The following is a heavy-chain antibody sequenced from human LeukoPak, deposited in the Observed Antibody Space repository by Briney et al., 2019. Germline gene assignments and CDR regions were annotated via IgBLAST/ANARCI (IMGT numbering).Heavy chain of an antibody. Sequence: GRSLRLSFAASGFTFSSYAMHWVRQAPGKGLEWVAVISYDGSNKYYADSVKGRFTISRDNSKNTLYLQMNSLRAEDTAVYYCAQGGYDILTGGNDYWGQGTLVTVSS. J-gene: IGHJ4*02. D-gene: IGHD3-9*01. CDR3: AQGGYDILTGGNDY. V-gene: IGHV3-30-3*01. CDR2: ISYDGSNK. CDR1: GFTFSSYA.